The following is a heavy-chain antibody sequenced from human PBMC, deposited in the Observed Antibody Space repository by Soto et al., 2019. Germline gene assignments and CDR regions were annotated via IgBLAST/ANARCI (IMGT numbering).Heavy chain of an antibody. D-gene: IGHD3-3*01. CDR2: MNPNSGNT. CDR1: GYTFTSYD. CDR3: ARAPAAPYDFWSGYYTYYYYYMDV. J-gene: IGHJ6*03. V-gene: IGHV1-8*01. Sequence: ASVKVSCKASGYTFTSYDINRVRQATGQGLEWMGWMNPNSGNTGYAQKFQGRVTMTRNTSISTAYMELSSLRSEDTAVYYCARAPAAPYDFWSGYYTYYYYYMDVWGKGTTVTVSS.